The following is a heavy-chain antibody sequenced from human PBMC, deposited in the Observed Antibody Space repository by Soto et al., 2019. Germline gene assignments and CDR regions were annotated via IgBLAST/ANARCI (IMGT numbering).Heavy chain of an antibody. Sequence: GGSLRLSCAASGFTFSSFAMSWVRQAPGKGLEWVSAITGSGGDTYYADSVKGRFTISRDNSKNTLYLQMNSLRAEDTAVYYCAKSATVGSYYFDYGGQGTLVTVSS. CDR2: ITGSGGDT. V-gene: IGHV3-23*01. CDR1: GFTFSSFA. J-gene: IGHJ4*02. D-gene: IGHD4-17*01. CDR3: AKSATVGSYYFDY.